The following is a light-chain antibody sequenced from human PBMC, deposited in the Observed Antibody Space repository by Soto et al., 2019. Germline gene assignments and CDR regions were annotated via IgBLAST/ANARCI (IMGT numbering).Light chain of an antibody. Sequence: AIQMTQSPSSLSASVGDTVTITCRAGQDIRDCLAWYQQKPGKAPKLLIYDASDLHRGVPSRFSGSGSGTEFTLTISSLQPEDFAAYYCLQYDSFPRTFGQGTKVEIK. J-gene: IGKJ1*01. CDR2: DAS. CDR1: QDIRDC. CDR3: LQYDSFPRT. V-gene: IGKV1-6*01.